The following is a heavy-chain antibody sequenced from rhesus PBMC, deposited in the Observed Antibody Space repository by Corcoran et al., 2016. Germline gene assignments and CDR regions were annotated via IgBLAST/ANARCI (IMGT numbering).Heavy chain of an antibody. D-gene: IGHD6-13*01. Sequence: QVQLQESGPGLLKPSETLSLTCAVSGYSISSCCGWSWLRPPPGKGLEWVGYIGGSSGSTNYNPSLKSRVTISKDTAKNQFSLKLSSVTAADTAVYYCARVWYSSWFLDYWGQGVLVTVSS. V-gene: IGHV4-127*01. CDR2: IGGSSGST. CDR1: GYSISSCCG. J-gene: IGHJ4*01. CDR3: ARVWYSSWFLDY.